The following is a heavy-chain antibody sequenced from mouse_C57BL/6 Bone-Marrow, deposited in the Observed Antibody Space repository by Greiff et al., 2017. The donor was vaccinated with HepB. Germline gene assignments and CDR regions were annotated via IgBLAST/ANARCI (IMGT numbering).Heavy chain of an antibody. V-gene: IGHV3-6*01. J-gene: IGHJ3*01. Sequence: EVKLVESGPGLVKPSQSLSLTCSVTGYSITSGYYWNWIRQFPGNKLEWMGYISYDGSNNYNPSLKNRISITRDTSKNQFFLKLNSVTTEDTATYYCARDPLYDGYYVGFAYWGQGTLVTVSA. CDR2: ISYDGSN. D-gene: IGHD2-3*01. CDR3: ARDPLYDGYYVGFAY. CDR1: GYSITSGYY.